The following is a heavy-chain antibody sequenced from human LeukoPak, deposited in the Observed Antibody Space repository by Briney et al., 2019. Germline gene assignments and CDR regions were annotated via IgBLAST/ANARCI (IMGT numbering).Heavy chain of an antibody. J-gene: IGHJ4*02. Sequence: ASVKVSCKASGYTFTGYYMHWVRQAPGQGLEWMGWINPNSGGTNYAQKFQGRVTMTRDTSISTAYMELSRLRSDDTAVYYCARDLGCSGGSCCGSFDYWGQGTLVTVSS. CDR1: GYTFTGYY. V-gene: IGHV1-2*02. D-gene: IGHD2-15*01. CDR2: INPNSGGT. CDR3: ARDLGCSGGSCCGSFDY.